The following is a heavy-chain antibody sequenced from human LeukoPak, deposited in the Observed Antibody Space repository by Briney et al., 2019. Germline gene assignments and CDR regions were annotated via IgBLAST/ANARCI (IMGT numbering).Heavy chain of an antibody. CDR3: TTDSTVWDF. CDR1: GFAVSDKN. J-gene: IGHJ4*02. Sequence: GGSLRLSRAASGFAVSDKNMNWVRQAPGKGLEWVGRIKSKTDGGTTDYAAPVKGRFTISRDDSKNTLYLQMNSLKTEDTAVYYCTTDSTVWDFGGQGTLVTVSS. V-gene: IGHV3-15*01. D-gene: IGHD1-26*01. CDR2: IKSKTDGGTT.